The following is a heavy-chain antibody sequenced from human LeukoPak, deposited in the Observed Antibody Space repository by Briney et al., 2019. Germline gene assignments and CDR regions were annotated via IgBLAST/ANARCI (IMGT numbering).Heavy chain of an antibody. V-gene: IGHV4-59*01. CDR3: AREMWLVRAFDI. CDR2: IYYSGST. D-gene: IGHD6-19*01. J-gene: IGHJ3*02. CDR1: GGSISSYY. Sequence: SETLSLTCTVSGGSISSYYWSWIRQPPGKGLVWIGYIYYSGSTNYNPSLKSRVTISVDTSKNQFSLKLSSVTAADTAVYYCAREMWLVRAFDIWGQGTMVTVSS.